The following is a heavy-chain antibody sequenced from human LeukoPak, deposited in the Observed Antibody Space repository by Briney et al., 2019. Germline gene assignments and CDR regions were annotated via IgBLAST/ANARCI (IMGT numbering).Heavy chain of an antibody. CDR1: GGSISSYY. CDR3: ARFYSGYSGAFDI. V-gene: IGHV4-59*08. Sequence: SETLSLTCTVSGGSISSYYWSWIRQPPGKGLEWIGYIYYSGGTNYNSSLKSRVTISVDTSKNQFSLKLSSVTAADTAVYYCARFYSGYSGAFDIWGQGTMVTVSS. CDR2: IYYSGGT. D-gene: IGHD3-22*01. J-gene: IGHJ3*02.